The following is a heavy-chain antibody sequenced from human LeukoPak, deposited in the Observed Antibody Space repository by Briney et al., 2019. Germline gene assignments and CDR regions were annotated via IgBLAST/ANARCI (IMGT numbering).Heavy chain of an antibody. J-gene: IGHJ4*02. V-gene: IGHV4-59*11. Sequence: SETLSLTCSVSGGSISNHYWSWFRQPPGTGLEWIGYIHYSGRTNYNPSLKSRLTISLDTSTNQFSLKLSSVTAADTAVYYCARDSPLPSIAAHFDYWGQGTLVTVSS. CDR3: ARDSPLPSIAAHFDY. CDR2: IHYSGRT. CDR1: GGSISNHY. D-gene: IGHD6-6*01.